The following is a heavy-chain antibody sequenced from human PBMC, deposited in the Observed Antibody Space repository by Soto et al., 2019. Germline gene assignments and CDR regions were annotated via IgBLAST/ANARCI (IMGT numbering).Heavy chain of an antibody. D-gene: IGHD4-4*01. Sequence: QVQLVQSEAEVKKPGASVKVSCKASRYTFISYDINWVRQATGQGLEWMGWMNPKSANTGYAQNFQGRVTMTRNTSISTAYMALSSLRSEDTAVYYCARSPSWETTVTPNYFDYWGQGTLVTVSS. V-gene: IGHV1-8*01. CDR2: MNPKSANT. CDR3: ARSPSWETTVTPNYFDY. CDR1: RYTFISYD. J-gene: IGHJ4*02.